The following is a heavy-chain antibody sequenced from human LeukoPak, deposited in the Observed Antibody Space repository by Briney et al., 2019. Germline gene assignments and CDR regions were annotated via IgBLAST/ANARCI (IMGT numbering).Heavy chain of an antibody. CDR2: IEQDGSEK. CDR3: AREWSGSYFDY. CDR1: GFTFSSYW. V-gene: IGHV3-7*05. J-gene: IGHJ4*02. D-gene: IGHD1-26*01. Sequence: PGGSLRLSCAASGFTFSSYWLTSVRQAPGKGLERVANIEQDGSEKYYVDSVKGRFTISRDNPKNSLYLQMNSLRVEDTAVYYCAREWSGSYFDYWGQGTLVTVSS.